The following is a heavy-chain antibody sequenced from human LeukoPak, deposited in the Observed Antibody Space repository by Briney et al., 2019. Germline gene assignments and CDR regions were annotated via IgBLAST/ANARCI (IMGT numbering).Heavy chain of an antibody. Sequence: PSETLSLTCTVSGGSISSYYWSWIRQTPGKGLEWIGEINHSGSTNYNPSLKSRVTISVDTSKNQFSLKLSSVTAADTAVYYCARGTPIIDYWGQGTLVTVSS. D-gene: IGHD3-10*01. V-gene: IGHV4-34*01. CDR3: ARGTPIIDY. CDR1: GGSISSYY. J-gene: IGHJ4*02. CDR2: INHSGST.